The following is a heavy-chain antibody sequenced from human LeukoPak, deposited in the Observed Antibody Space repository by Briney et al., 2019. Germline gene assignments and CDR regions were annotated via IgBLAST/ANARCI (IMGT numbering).Heavy chain of an antibody. CDR3: AKRSSYSSGYYGDY. V-gene: IGHV3-23*01. D-gene: IGHD6-19*01. CDR2: ISSDSDTI. J-gene: IGHJ4*02. CDR1: GFTFSYYA. Sequence: GGSLRLSCAASGFTFSYYAMSWVRQAPGKGLEWASAISSDSDTIYYTDSVKGRFTVSRDNSKSTLYLQMNSLRAEDTAIYYCAKRSSYSSGYYGDYWGQGTLVTVSS.